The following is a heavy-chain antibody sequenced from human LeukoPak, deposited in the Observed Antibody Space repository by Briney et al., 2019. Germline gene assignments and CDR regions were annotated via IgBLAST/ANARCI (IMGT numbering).Heavy chain of an antibody. Sequence: KPPETLSLTCTVSGGSISSYYWSWIRQPPGEGLEWIGYISYSGSTNYNPSLKSRVTISLDPSKNHFSLKLTSVTAADTAVYYCARATRDSGYFPLDYWGLGTLVTVSS. D-gene: IGHD3-22*01. J-gene: IGHJ4*02. CDR3: ARATRDSGYFPLDY. V-gene: IGHV4-59*01. CDR2: ISYSGST. CDR1: GGSISSYY.